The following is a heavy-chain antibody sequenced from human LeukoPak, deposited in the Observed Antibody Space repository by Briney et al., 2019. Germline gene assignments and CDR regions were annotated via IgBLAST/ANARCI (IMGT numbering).Heavy chain of an antibody. CDR2: IYSGGST. Sequence: GGSLRLSCAASGFTVSSNYMSWVRQAPGKGLEWVSVIYSGGSTYYADSVKGRFTISRDNSKNTLYLQMNSLRAEDTAVYYCARDRRTPASLFDYWGQGTLVTVSS. CDR3: ARDRRTPASLFDY. D-gene: IGHD2-2*01. V-gene: IGHV3-66*02. CDR1: GFTVSSNY. J-gene: IGHJ4*02.